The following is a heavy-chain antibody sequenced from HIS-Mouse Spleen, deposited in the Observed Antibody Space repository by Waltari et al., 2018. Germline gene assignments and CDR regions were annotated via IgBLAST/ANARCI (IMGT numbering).Heavy chain of an antibody. CDR1: GFTFSSYS. J-gene: IGHJ1*01. V-gene: IGHV3-21*01. D-gene: IGHD1-20*01. CDR3: ASQVGRITEYFQH. CDR2: ISSSSSYI. Sequence: EVQLVESGGGLVKPGGSLRLSCAASGFTFSSYSMNWVRQAPGKGLEWVSSISSSSSYIYYADSVKGRFTISRDNAKNSLYLQMNSLRAEDTAVYYCASQVGRITEYFQHWGQGTLVTVSS.